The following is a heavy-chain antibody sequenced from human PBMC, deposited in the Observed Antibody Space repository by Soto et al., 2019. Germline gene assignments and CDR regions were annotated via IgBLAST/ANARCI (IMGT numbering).Heavy chain of an antibody. Sequence: QVQLVESGGGLVKPGGSLRLSCAASGFTFRDYYMSWIRQAPGKGLEWVSYISSSSSYTNYADSVKGRFTISRDNAKNSLYLQMNSLRAEDTAVYYCARDLGYNWNDAPFDYWGQGTLVTVSS. CDR1: GFTFRDYY. CDR3: ARDLGYNWNDAPFDY. CDR2: ISSSSSYT. J-gene: IGHJ4*02. D-gene: IGHD1-20*01. V-gene: IGHV3-11*06.